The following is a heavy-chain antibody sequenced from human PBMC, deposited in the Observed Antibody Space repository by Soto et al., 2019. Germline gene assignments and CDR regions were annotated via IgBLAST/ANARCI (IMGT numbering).Heavy chain of an antibody. V-gene: IGHV4-4*07. CDR2: IPAPGIT. D-gene: IGHD6-13*01. CDR1: CASISSYF. Sequence: SETLSLTCTVSCASISSYFWGWIRQPAGKRLEWIGRIPAPGITSYNPSLKSRVTMSLDTSKNQFSLNLSSVTAADTAIYYCARDLAAADPWGQGTLVTVSS. J-gene: IGHJ5*02. CDR3: ARDLAAADP.